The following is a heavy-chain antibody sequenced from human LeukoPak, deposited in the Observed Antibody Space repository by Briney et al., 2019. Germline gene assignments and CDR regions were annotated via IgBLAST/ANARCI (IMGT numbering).Heavy chain of an antibody. CDR1: GFTFSSSE. V-gene: IGHV3-48*03. Sequence: GGSLRLSCAASGFTFSSSEMHWVRQAPGKGLEWVSCISSSGDIIYCADSVKGRFTISRDNAKNSLYLQMNSLRADDAAVYYCARDLRLWGQGTLVTVSS. CDR3: ARDLRL. CDR2: ISSSGDII. J-gene: IGHJ4*02.